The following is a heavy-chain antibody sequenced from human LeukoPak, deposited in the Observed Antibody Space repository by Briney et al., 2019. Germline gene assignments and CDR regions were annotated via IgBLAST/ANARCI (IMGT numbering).Heavy chain of an antibody. CDR2: IYHSGSA. CDR3: ARELSSSRAFDI. J-gene: IGHJ3*02. V-gene: IGHV4-4*02. Sequence: SETLSLTCAVSGGSISSSNWWSWVRQPPGKGLEWIGEIYHSGSANYNPSLKSRVTISVDKSKNQFSLKLSSVTAADTAVYYCARELSSSRAFDIWGQGTMVTVSS. CDR1: GGSISSSNW.